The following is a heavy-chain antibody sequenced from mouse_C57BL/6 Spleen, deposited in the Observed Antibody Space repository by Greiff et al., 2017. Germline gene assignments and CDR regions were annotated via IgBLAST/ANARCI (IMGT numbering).Heavy chain of an antibody. J-gene: IGHJ3*01. CDR2: IYPGDGDT. D-gene: IGHD2-3*01. CDR3: ARGAGWLLSFAY. CDR1: GYAFSSYW. V-gene: IGHV1-80*01. Sequence: QVQLKESGAELVKPGASVKISCKASGYAFSSYWMNWVKQRPGKGLEWIGQIYPGDGDTNYNGKFKGKATLTADKSSSTAYMQLSSLTSEDSAVYFCARGAGWLLSFAYWGQGTLVTVSA.